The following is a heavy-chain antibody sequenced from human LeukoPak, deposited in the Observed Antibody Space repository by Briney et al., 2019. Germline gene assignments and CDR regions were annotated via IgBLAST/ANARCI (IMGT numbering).Heavy chain of an antibody. D-gene: IGHD6-13*01. J-gene: IGHJ4*02. Sequence: ALVKVSCKASGHTFTSYDINWVRQATGQGLEWMGWMNPNSGNTGYAQKFQGRVTITRNTSISTAYMELSSLRSEDTAVYYCARDWASREDYWGQGTLVTVSS. CDR2: MNPNSGNT. CDR3: ARDWASREDY. V-gene: IGHV1-8*03. CDR1: GHTFTSYD.